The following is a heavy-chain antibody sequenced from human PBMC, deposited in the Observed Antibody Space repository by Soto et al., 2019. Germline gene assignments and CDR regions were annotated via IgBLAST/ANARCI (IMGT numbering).Heavy chain of an antibody. CDR2: LSGSGDTT. V-gene: IGHV3-23*01. D-gene: IGHD6-19*01. CDR3: AKGTSSGWVYFDF. Sequence: QPGGSLRLSCAASGFTFSSYTMNWVRQAPGKGLEWVSALSGSGDTTYYADSVKGRFTISRDNSKNTLSLQMNSLRAEDTAIYYCAKGTSSGWVYFDFWGQGTLVTVSS. CDR1: GFTFSSYT. J-gene: IGHJ4*02.